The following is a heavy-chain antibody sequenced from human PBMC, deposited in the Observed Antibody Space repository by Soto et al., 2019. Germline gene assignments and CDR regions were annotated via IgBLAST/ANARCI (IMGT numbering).Heavy chain of an antibody. D-gene: IGHD3-10*01. V-gene: IGHV3-23*01. CDR1: GFTFSSYA. J-gene: IGHJ6*02. CDR2: ISGSGGST. Sequence: SLRLSCAASGFTFSSYAMSWVRQAPGKGLKWVSAISGSGGSTYYADSVKGRFTISRDNSKNTLYLQMNSLRAEDTAVYYCAKVKYYYGSGSYNGMDVWGQGTTVTVSS. CDR3: AKVKYYYGSGSYNGMDV.